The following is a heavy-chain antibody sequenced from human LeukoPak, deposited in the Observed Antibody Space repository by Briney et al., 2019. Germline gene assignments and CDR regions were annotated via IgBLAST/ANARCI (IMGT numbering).Heavy chain of an antibody. CDR3: ARHYGDYDSYFDY. CDR1: GFTFSSYS. V-gene: IGHV3-21*01. D-gene: IGHD4-17*01. CDR2: ISSRSSYI. J-gene: IGHJ4*02. Sequence: GGSLRLSCAASGFTFSSYSMNWVRQAPGKGLEWVSSISSRSSYIYYADSVKGRFTVSRDNAKNSLYLRMNSLRAEDTAVYYCARHYGDYDSYFDYWGQGTLVTVSS.